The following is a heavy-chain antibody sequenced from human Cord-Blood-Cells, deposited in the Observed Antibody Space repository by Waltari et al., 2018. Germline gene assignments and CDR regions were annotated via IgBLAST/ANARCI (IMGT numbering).Heavy chain of an antibody. D-gene: IGHD6-19*01. CDR3: AAEVTAVAGTTFDY. CDR2: IVVGSGNT. V-gene: IGHV1-58*01. CDR1: GFTFTSSA. J-gene: IGHJ4*02. Sequence: QMQLVQSGPEVQKPGTSVKVSCRASGFTFTSSAVQWVRQARGQRLEWIGWIVVGSGNTNYAQKFQERVTITRDMSTSTAYMELSSLRSEDTAVYYCAAEVTAVAGTTFDYWGQGTLVTVSS.